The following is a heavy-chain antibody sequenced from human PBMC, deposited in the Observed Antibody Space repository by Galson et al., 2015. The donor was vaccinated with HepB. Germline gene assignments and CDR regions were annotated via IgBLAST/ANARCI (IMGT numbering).Heavy chain of an antibody. CDR2: IYTSGST. CDR3: ARVSAQLRVVGAFDI. J-gene: IGHJ3*02. V-gene: IGHV4-61*02. Sequence: TLSLTCTVSGGSISSGSYYWSWIRQPAGKGLGWIGRIYTSGSTNYNPSLKSRITMSVDTSKNQFSLKLSSVTAADTAVYYCARVSAQLRVVGAFDIWGQGTMVTVSS. CDR1: GGSISSGSYY. D-gene: IGHD5-18*01.